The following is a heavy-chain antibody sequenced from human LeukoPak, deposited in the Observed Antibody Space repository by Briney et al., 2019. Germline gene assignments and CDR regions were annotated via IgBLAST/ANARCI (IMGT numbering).Heavy chain of an antibody. J-gene: IGHJ6*02. CDR1: GGSISSGDYY. V-gene: IGHV4-30-4*01. Sequence: SETLTLTCTVSGGSISSGDYYWSWIRQPPGKGLVWIGYIYYSGSTYYNPSLKSRVTISVDTSKNQFSLKLSSVTAADTAVYYCARGAHYYGSGSYYPFYYYYGMDVWGQGTTVTVSS. CDR2: IYYSGST. CDR3: ARGAHYYGSGSYYPFYYYYGMDV. D-gene: IGHD3-10*01.